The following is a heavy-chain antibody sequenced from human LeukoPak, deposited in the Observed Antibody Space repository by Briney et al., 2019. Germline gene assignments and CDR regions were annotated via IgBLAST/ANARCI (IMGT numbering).Heavy chain of an antibody. D-gene: IGHD6-6*01. J-gene: IGHJ4*02. CDR1: GYTFTAYY. CDR2: FHPNNGGT. CDR3: ARDVSLTAARPRFVDY. V-gene: IGHV1-2*02. Sequence: ASVKVSCKTSGYTFTAYYMHWVRQAPGQGVEWMGWFHPNNGGTKYAKKFQGRVTMTRDTSITAAYMELSSLRSDDTAVYCCARDVSLTAARPRFVDYWGQGTLVSVSS.